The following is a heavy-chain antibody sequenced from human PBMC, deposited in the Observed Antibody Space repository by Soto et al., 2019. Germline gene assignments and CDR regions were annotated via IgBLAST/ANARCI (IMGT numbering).Heavy chain of an antibody. CDR2: ISAYNGNT. D-gene: IGHD3-3*01. CDR1: GYTFTSYG. J-gene: IGHJ5*02. Sequence: ASVKVSCKASGYTFTSYGISWVRQAPGQGLEWMGWISAYNGNTNYAQKLQGRVTMTTDTSTSTAYMELRSLRSDDTAVYYCARDRASYYDFWSGYEISWFDPWGQGTLVTVSS. CDR3: ARDRASYYDFWSGYEISWFDP. V-gene: IGHV1-18*01.